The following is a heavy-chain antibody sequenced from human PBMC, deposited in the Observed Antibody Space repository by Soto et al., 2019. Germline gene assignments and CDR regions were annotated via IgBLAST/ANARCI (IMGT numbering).Heavy chain of an antibody. Sequence: QMQLVQSGAAVKKFGASVRVSCKASGYSFNDYYMHWVRQAPGQGLEWMGTVNPLGGSATYAQKFQGRVTMTRDTSTRTFYMDLSRLRSEDTAVYFCATLGAAAAARWGQGTLVIVSS. CDR1: GYSFNDYY. D-gene: IGHD2-2*01. CDR3: ATLGAAAAAR. J-gene: IGHJ1*01. CDR2: VNPLGGSA. V-gene: IGHV1-46*02.